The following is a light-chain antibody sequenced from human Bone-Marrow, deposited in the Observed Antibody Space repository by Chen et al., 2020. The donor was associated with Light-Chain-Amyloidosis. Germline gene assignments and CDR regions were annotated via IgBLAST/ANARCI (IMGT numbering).Light chain of an antibody. Sequence: DIVMTQSPATLSVSPGERATLSCRASQNISNNLAWYQQKPGQAPRLLIYGASTRDTGIPARFSGSGSGTEFTLTISSLQSEDFAVYYCQQYNLWYTFGQGTKLEIK. CDR2: GAS. V-gene: IGKV3-15*01. J-gene: IGKJ2*01. CDR1: QNISNN. CDR3: QQYNLWYT.